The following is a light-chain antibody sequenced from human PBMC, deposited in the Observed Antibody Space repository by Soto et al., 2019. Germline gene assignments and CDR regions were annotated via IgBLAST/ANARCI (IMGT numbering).Light chain of an antibody. CDR2: KAS. Sequence: DVQMTQSPSTLSASVGDRVTITCRASQSISSWLAWYQQKPGKAPKLLIYKASTLQTGVPSRFGGSGSGTEFTLTISSLQPDDVATYYCQQYTSYSYSFGQGTKLEIK. V-gene: IGKV1-5*03. CDR1: QSISSW. CDR3: QQYTSYSYS. J-gene: IGKJ2*01.